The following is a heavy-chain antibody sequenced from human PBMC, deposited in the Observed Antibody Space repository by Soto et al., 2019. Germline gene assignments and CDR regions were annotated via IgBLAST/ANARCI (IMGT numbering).Heavy chain of an antibody. CDR1: GFSFSLYA. V-gene: IGHV3-23*01. CDR2: ISGTGST. D-gene: IGHD6-13*01. CDR3: ARRDGAAAAGIDY. J-gene: IGHJ4*02. Sequence: EVQLLESGGGLVQPGESLRLSCAASGFSFSLYAMTWVRQAPGKGLEWVSTISGTGSTYYADSVKGRFTISRDNSKATVYLQMNNRRAEDTAVYYCARRDGAAAAGIDYWGQGNRVTVSS.